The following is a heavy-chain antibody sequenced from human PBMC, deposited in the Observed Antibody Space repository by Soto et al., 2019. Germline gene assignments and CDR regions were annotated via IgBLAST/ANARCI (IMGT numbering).Heavy chain of an antibody. V-gene: IGHV3-30*03. CDR3: ARETQDWRSANCFGFYSPWFVP. Sequence: QEQLVESGGGVVQPGGSLRLSCVASGFSLINYGMHWVRQAPGKGLEWVAVISYDGGNKQYADSVKGRHTISRDNSKNTLCLQLTSLKNEDTAMYYSARETQDWRSANCFGFYSPWFVPWGQGTLVSVSS. D-gene: IGHD1-1*01. CDR2: ISYDGGNK. CDR1: GFSLINYG. J-gene: IGHJ5*02.